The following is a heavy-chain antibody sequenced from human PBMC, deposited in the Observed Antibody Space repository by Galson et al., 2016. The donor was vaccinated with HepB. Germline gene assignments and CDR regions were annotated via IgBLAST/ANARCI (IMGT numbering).Heavy chain of an antibody. D-gene: IGHD6-19*01. V-gene: IGHV4-59*01. CDR3: ASNRWLEYFDN. CDR1: GASINNYY. CDR2: IYYSGSI. Sequence: SETLSLTCTVSGASINNYYWSWIRQPPGKGLEWSGYIYYSGSINYNPSLKGRITISADTSKNQFSLKLRSVTAADTAVYHCASNRWLEYFDNWGQGTLVTVSS. J-gene: IGHJ4*02.